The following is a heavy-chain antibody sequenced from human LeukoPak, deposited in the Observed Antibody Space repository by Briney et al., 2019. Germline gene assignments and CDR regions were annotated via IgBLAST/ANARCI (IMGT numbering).Heavy chain of an antibody. CDR1: AFIFSSYA. CDR2: VSKDGDNE. D-gene: IGHD2-2*01. V-gene: IGHV3-30*04. Sequence: GGSLRLSCAASAFIFSSYAMHRVRQAPGKGLEWVAVVSKDGDNEYYADSVTGRFTISRDNSRNTLYLQMNSLRGDDTAVYYCARGRLPAHYFDYWGQGTLVTVSS. CDR3: ARGRLPAHYFDY. J-gene: IGHJ4*02.